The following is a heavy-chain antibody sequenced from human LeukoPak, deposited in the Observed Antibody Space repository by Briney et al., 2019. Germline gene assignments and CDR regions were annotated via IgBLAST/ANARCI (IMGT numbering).Heavy chain of an antibody. D-gene: IGHD2-15*01. Sequence: SETLSLTCIVSGGSISSSSHYWGWIRQPPGKGLEWIGSIYYSGSTYYSPSHKSRVTISVDTSKNQFSLKLRSVTAADTAVYHCARHWAYCSGGTCYSFDDWGQGTLVTVSS. CDR2: IYYSGST. CDR1: GGSISSSSHY. V-gene: IGHV4-39*01. CDR3: ARHWAYCSGGTCYSFDD. J-gene: IGHJ4*02.